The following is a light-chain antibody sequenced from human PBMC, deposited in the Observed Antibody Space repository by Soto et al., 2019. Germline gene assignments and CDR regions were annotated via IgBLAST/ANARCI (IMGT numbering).Light chain of an antibody. CDR1: QSVSSSQ. CDR3: QQYATSPHT. CDR2: GAS. J-gene: IGKJ2*01. Sequence: EIMLTQSPGTLSLSPGESATLSCRASQSVSSSQVAWYQQKPGQAPRLLIYGASSRATGIPDRFSGVGSETDFTLTISRLEPEDFAVYYCQQYATSPHTFGQGTKLEIK. V-gene: IGKV3-20*01.